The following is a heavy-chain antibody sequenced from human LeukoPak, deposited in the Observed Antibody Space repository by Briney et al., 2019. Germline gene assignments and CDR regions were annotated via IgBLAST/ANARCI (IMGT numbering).Heavy chain of an antibody. D-gene: IGHD5-18*01. CDR3: ARLPLTARRHFEY. CDR1: GFTINSYW. V-gene: IGHV3-7*05. Sequence: GGSLRLSCAVSGFTINSYWMSWVRQAPGKGLEWVANIKEDGSEKYYVDSVKGRFTISRDNAKNSLYLQMNSLRAEDTAVYYCARLPLTARRHFEYWGQGTLVTVSS. CDR2: IKEDGSEK. J-gene: IGHJ4*02.